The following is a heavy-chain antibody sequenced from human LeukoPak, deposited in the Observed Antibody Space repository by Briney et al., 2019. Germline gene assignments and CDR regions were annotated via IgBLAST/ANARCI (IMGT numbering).Heavy chain of an antibody. V-gene: IGHV3-9*03. CDR3: TKEVQRWHSYFYRPSYALDI. CDR1: GFTFDDYA. J-gene: IGHJ3*02. D-gene: IGHD3-22*01. Sequence: HPGRSLRLSCAVSGFTFDDYAIHWVRQGPGKGLEWVAGISANGGFISYGESVKGRFTISRDNPRNSVFLQMNFLRAEDMAMYFCTKEVQRWHSYFYRPSYALDIWGQGTMVSVSS. CDR2: ISANGGFI.